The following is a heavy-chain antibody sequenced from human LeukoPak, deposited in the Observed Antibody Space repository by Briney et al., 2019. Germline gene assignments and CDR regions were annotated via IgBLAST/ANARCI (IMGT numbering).Heavy chain of an antibody. V-gene: IGHV1-18*01. J-gene: IGHJ4*02. CDR2: MSAYNGNT. D-gene: IGHD3-10*01. Sequence: ASVRVSCKASGDIFSNYGISWVRQAPGQGLEWMGWMSAYNGNTNYAQKLQGRVTMTTDTSTSTAYMELRSLRSDDTAVYYCARVRTVTMVRGVIIPYYSDYWGQGTLVAVSS. CDR3: ARVRTVTMVRGVIIPYYSDY. CDR1: GDIFSNYG.